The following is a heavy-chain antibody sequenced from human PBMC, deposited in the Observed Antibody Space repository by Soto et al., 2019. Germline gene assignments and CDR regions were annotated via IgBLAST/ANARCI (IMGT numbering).Heavy chain of an antibody. Sequence: SGPTLVKPTQTLTLTCTFSGFSLSTSGVGVGWIRQPPGKALEWLALIYWDDDKRYSPSLKSRLTITKDTSKNQVGLKMTNMDPVDTATYYCAHTIMGFVFETVDTAMVLGTRDYYYYYYMDVWGKGTTVTVSS. D-gene: IGHD5-18*01. V-gene: IGHV2-5*02. CDR2: IYWDDDK. CDR3: AHTIMGFVFETVDTAMVLGTRDYYYYYYMDV. J-gene: IGHJ6*03. CDR1: GFSLSTSGVG.